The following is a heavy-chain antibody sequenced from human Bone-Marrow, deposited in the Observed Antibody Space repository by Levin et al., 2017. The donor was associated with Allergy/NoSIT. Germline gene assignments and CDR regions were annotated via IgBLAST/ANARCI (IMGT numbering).Heavy chain of an antibody. CDR3: ARMARGSDY. V-gene: IGHV3-7*03. CDR1: EFTLRNYW. CDR2: INKDGSES. D-gene: IGHD3-16*01. Sequence: GGSLRLSCVVSEFTLRNYWMTWFRQARGKGLEWVANINKDGSESNYVDSVKGRFTISRDNGKKSVYLEMNSLRAEDTAVYYCARMARGSDYWGQGTQVTVSS. J-gene: IGHJ4*02.